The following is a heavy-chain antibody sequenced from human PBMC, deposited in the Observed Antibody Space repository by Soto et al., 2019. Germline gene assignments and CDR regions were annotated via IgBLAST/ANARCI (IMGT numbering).Heavy chain of an antibody. V-gene: IGHV1-18*01. Sequence: QIQVVQSEVEVKRPGASVRISCKASGYTLDNHAVTWVRQAPGQGLEWMGWIGALLYNDATNHARKFQGSITMARDTSPNTIYMDLGSLTPDDTAVYYCARGTKGAGGWYFDLWGRGTLVVVSS. J-gene: IGHJ2*01. CDR3: ARGTKGAGGWYFDL. CDR2: IGALLYNDAT. CDR1: GYTLDNHA. D-gene: IGHD2-15*01.